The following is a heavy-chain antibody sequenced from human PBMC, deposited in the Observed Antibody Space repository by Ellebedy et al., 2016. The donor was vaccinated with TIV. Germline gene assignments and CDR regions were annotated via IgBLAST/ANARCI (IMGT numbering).Heavy chain of an antibody. CDR1: GYTFTTYA. CDR2: INAGNGNT. V-gene: IGHV1-3*01. J-gene: IGHJ5*02. D-gene: IGHD1-1*01. CDR3: ARGRVVGSNTKGTTNWFDP. Sequence: AASVKVSCKASGYTFTTYAVHWVRQAPGQRLEWMGWINAGNGNTKYSQKFQGRVTITRDTSASTAYMELRSLRSEDTAVYYCARGRVVGSNTKGTTNWFDPWGQGTLVTVSS.